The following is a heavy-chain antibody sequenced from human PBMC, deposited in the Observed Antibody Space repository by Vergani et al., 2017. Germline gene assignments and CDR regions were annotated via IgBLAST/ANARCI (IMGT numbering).Heavy chain of an antibody. V-gene: IGHV1-2*02. J-gene: IGHJ6*03. CDR1: GYTFTGYY. Sequence: QVQLVQSGAEVKKPGASVKVSCKASGYTFTGYYMHWVRQAPGQGLEWMGWLNPNSGGTNYAQKFQGRVTLTRDTSISTAYMELSRLRSDETDVYYCARVGGSPTYYYMDVWGKGTTVTVSS. D-gene: IGHD3-16*01. CDR3: ARVGGSPTYYYMDV. CDR2: LNPNSGGT.